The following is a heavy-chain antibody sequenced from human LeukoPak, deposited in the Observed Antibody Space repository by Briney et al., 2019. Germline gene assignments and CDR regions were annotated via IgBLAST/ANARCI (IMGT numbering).Heavy chain of an antibody. J-gene: IGHJ4*02. CDR2: FDPEDGET. V-gene: IGHV1-24*01. D-gene: IGHD2-2*01. Sequence: ASVKVSCKVSGYTLTELSMHWVRQAPGKGLEWMGGFDPEDGETIYAQKFQGRVTMTEDASTDTAYMELSSLRSEDTAVYYCATIDFVVAPWYFDYWGQGTLVTVSS. CDR3: ATIDFVVAPWYFDY. CDR1: GYTLTELS.